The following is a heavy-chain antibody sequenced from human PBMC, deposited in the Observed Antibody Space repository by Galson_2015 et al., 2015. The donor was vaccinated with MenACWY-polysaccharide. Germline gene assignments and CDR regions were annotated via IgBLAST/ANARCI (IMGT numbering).Heavy chain of an antibody. Sequence: SVKVSCKASGYTFTSYGISWVRQAPGQGLEWMGWISAYNGNTNYAQKLQGRVTMTTDTSTSTAYMELRSLRSDDTAVYYCARLPAAHGLNWFDPWGQGTLVTVSS. V-gene: IGHV1-18*01. CDR2: ISAYNGNT. D-gene: IGHD2-2*01. CDR1: GYTFTSYG. J-gene: IGHJ5*02. CDR3: ARLPAAHGLNWFDP.